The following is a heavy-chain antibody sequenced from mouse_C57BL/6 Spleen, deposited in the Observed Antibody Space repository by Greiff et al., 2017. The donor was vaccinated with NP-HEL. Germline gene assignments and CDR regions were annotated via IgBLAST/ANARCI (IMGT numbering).Heavy chain of an antibody. CDR2: IDPSDSET. Sequence: QVQLQQPGAELVKPGASVKVSCKASGYTFTSYWMHWVKQRPGQGLEWIGNIDPSDSETHYNQKFKDKATLTVDKSSSTAYMQLSSLTSEDSAVYYCARGPTALDYWGQGTTLTVSS. CDR3: ARGPTALDY. V-gene: IGHV1-52*01. CDR1: GYTFTSYW. D-gene: IGHD1-2*01. J-gene: IGHJ2*01.